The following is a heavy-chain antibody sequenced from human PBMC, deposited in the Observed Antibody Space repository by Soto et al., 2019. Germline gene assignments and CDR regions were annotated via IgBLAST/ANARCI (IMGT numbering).Heavy chain of an antibody. J-gene: IGHJ6*02. V-gene: IGHV4-61*01. CDR3: ARDRRGRADGFIYYYGMEV. Sequence: QVQLQESGPGLMKPSGTLSLICSVSGESVGRGTNYWSWVRQAPGRGLEWIGYIFDAATAIYNPSFESRVSISLEAAKNQGSLKLTSVNAADTAIYYCARDRRGRADGFIYYYGMEVWGQGTSVTVSS. CDR1: GESVGRGTNY. D-gene: IGHD6-13*01. CDR2: IFDAATA.